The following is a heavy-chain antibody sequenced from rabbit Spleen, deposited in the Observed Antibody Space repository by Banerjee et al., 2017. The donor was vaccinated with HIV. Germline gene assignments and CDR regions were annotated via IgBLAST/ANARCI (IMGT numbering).Heavy chain of an antibody. CDR2: INTGSSGDT. CDR1: GFSFSSGND. J-gene: IGHJ4*01. V-gene: IGHV1S40*01. Sequence: QQLVESGGGLVTPGESLTLTCEASGFSFSSGNDMCWVRQAPGKGLEWIACINTGSSGDTWYASWAKGRFTFSKTSSTTVTLQVTSLTVADTATYFCARDLAGVIGWNFGWWGPGTLVTVS. D-gene: IGHD4-1*01. CDR3: ARDLAGVIGWNFGW.